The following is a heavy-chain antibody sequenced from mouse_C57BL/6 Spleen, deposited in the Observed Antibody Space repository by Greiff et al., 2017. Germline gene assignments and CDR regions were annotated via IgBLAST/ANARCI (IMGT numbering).Heavy chain of an antibody. D-gene: IGHD1-1*01. CDR2: IYPGDGDT. J-gene: IGHJ2*01. Sequence: QVQLQQSGPELVKPGASVKISCKASGYAFSSSWMNWVKQRPGQGLEWIGRIYPGDGDTNYNGKFKGKATLTADKSSSTAYMQLSSLTSEDSAVYFCARCDYYGRSLDYGGQGTTLPVSS. CDR1: GYAFSSSW. CDR3: ARCDYYGRSLDY. V-gene: IGHV1-82*01.